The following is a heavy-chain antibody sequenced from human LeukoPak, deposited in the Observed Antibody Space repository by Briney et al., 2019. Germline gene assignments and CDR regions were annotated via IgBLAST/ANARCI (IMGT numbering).Heavy chain of an antibody. D-gene: IGHD2-2*01. CDR1: GGSISSSSYY. CDR2: IYYSGST. Sequence: SETLSLTCTVSGGSISSSSYYWGWIRQPPGKGLEWIGSIYYSGSTYYNPSLKSRVTISVDTSKNQFSLKLSSVTAADTAVYYCARGSVPAALLYFDYWGQGTLVTVSS. CDR3: ARGSVPAALLYFDY. V-gene: IGHV4-39*07. J-gene: IGHJ4*02.